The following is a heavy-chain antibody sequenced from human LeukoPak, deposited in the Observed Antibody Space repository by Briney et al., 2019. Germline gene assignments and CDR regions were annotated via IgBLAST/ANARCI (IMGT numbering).Heavy chain of an antibody. CDR1: GFTCSSYT. CDR2: ISSSSSYI. V-gene: IGHV3-21*01. D-gene: IGHD2-21*02. J-gene: IGHJ4*02. CDR3: ARDVTHCGGDCYSREY. Sequence: WGSLRLSCAASGFTCSSYTMNWVRQAPGKGLEWVSSISSSSSYINYADSVKGRFTISRDNAKNSLYLQMNSLRAEDTAVYYCARDVTHCGGDCYSREYWGQGTLVTVSS.